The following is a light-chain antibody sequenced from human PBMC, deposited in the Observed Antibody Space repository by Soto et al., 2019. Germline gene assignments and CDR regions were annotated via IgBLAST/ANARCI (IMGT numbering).Light chain of an antibody. CDR2: GVS. Sequence: EIVLTQSPPTLSLSPGERATLSCRASQSVSSGYLAWYHLKPGQAPRLLIYGVSARATGIPDRFSGSGSGTDFSLTIIRLEPEDSAGYYCQQYGSSVGGSFGGGAKGDIK. CDR3: QQYGSSVGGS. J-gene: IGKJ4*01. CDR1: QSVSSGY. V-gene: IGKV3-20*01.